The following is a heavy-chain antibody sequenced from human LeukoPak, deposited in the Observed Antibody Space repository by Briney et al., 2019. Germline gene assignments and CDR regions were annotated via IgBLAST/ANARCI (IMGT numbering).Heavy chain of an antibody. CDR3: ARHSLLEPRPYYFDY. D-gene: IGHD1-1*01. J-gene: IGHJ4*02. CDR2: IYHSGST. V-gene: IGHV4-38-2*01. CDR1: GYSISSGYY. Sequence: PSETLSLTCAASGYSISSGYYWGWIRQPPGKGLEWIGSIYHSGSTYYNPSLKSRVTISVDTSKNQFSLKLSSVTAADTAVYYCARHSLLEPRPYYFDYWGQGTLVTVSS.